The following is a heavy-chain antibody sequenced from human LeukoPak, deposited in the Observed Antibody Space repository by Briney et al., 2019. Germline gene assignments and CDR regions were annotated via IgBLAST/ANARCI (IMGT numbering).Heavy chain of an antibody. CDR1: GGSISNYF. J-gene: IGHJ5*02. CDR3: AREVAYCGGDYYSDSGWFDP. CDR2: IYYTGST. Sequence: PSETLSLTCTVSGGSISNYFWSWVRQPPGKGLEWIGYIYYTGSTNYNPSLKSRVTISVDTSKNQFSLKLSSVTAADTAVYYCAREVAYCGGDYYSDSGWFDPWGQGTLVTVSS. V-gene: IGHV4-59*12. D-gene: IGHD2-21*02.